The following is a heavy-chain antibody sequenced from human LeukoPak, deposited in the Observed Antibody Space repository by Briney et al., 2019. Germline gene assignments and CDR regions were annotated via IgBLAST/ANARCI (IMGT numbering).Heavy chain of an antibody. V-gene: IGHV3-30-3*01. CDR3: ARGTHQDLFDY. Sequence: GGSLRLSCAASGFTFGTYPMHWVRQAPGKGLEWVAVISYDGSNKYYADSVKGRFTISRDNSKNTLYLQMSSLRAEDTAVYYCARGTHQDLFDYWGQGTLVTVSS. CDR1: GFTFGTYP. CDR2: ISYDGSNK. J-gene: IGHJ4*02. D-gene: IGHD1-1*01.